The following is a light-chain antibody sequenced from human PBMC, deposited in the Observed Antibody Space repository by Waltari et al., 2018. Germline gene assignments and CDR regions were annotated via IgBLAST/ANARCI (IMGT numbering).Light chain of an antibody. V-gene: IGKV3-20*01. CDR1: QSLTKKY. CDR3: QQYGSCIMDT. CDR2: GAS. J-gene: IGKJ2*01. Sequence: IVLKQFPGHPALFPGERATLPFRASQSLTKKYLAWYQQNSRQAPTLLIYGASSRAASVPDRFSGSGSETDFTLTISRLVPDDFAVYYCQQYGSCIMDTFGQGTKLEIK.